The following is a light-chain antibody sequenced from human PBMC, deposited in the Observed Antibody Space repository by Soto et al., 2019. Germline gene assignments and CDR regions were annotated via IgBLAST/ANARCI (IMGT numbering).Light chain of an antibody. CDR2: GAS. J-gene: IGKJ1*01. V-gene: IGKV3-20*01. CDR3: QQYGTSSWT. Sequence: EIVLTQSPGTLSLSPGERATLSCRVSQSFSSSYLAWYQQKPGQAPGLLISGASTRATGIPDRFSGSGSGTDFTLTISRLEPEDFAVYYCQQYGTSSWTFGQGTKVEIK. CDR1: QSFSSSY.